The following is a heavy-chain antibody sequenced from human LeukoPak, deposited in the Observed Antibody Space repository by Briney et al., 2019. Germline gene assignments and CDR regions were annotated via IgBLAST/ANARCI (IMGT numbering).Heavy chain of an antibody. CDR2: ITNDGSST. J-gene: IGHJ4*02. CDR3: AREGGGVGHTIDY. V-gene: IGHV3-74*01. Sequence: GGSLRLSCAASGLTFSSYWMHWVRQAPGKGLVWVSRITNDGSSTTYADSVKGRFTISRDNAKNMLYLQVNSLRAEDTAVYYCAREGGGVGHTIDYWGQGTLVTVSS. D-gene: IGHD2-8*02. CDR1: GLTFSSYW.